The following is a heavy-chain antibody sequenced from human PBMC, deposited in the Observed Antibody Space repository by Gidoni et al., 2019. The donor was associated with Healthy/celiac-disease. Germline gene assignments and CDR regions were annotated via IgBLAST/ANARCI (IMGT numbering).Heavy chain of an antibody. CDR2: INHSGST. J-gene: IGHJ4*02. CDR1: GGSFSGYY. CDR3: AIYGDSLAQFDY. V-gene: IGHV4-34*01. D-gene: IGHD4-17*01. Sequence: QVQLQQWGAGLLQPSETLSPTCAFYGGSFSGYYWIWIRQPPGKGLEWIGEINHSGSTNYNPSIKSRVTISVDTSKNQFSLKLSSVTAADTAVYYCAIYGDSLAQFDYWGQGTLVTVSS.